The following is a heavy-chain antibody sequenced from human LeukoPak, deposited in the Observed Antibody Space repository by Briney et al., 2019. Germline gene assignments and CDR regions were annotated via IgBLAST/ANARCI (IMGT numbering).Heavy chain of an antibody. J-gene: IGHJ6*02. CDR1: GFTFSSYW. V-gene: IGHV3-7*01. CDR3: AGDGGSYYDYYYGMDV. CDR2: IKQDGSEK. D-gene: IGHD1-26*01. Sequence: GGSLRLSCAASGFTFSSYWMSWVRQAPGKGLEWVANIKQDGSEKYYVDSVKGRFTISRDNAKNSLYLQMNSLRAEDTAVYYCAGDGGSYYDYYYGMDVWGQGTTVTVSS.